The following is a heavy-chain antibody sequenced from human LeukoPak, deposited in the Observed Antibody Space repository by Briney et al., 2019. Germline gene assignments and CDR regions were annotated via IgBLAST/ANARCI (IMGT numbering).Heavy chain of an antibody. D-gene: IGHD2-2*01. CDR1: GFTFRSYR. CDR2: IKEDANEE. CDR3: ARAGYCTSNSCYSPNFYYMDV. J-gene: IGHJ6*03. Sequence: GGSLRLSCAASGFTFRSYRMSWVRQAPGKGLEWVANIKEDANEEYYVDSVRGRFIISRDNAKNSLFLQMYSLRADDMAVYYCARAGYCTSNSCYSPNFYYMDVWGKGTTVAVSS. V-gene: IGHV3-7*01.